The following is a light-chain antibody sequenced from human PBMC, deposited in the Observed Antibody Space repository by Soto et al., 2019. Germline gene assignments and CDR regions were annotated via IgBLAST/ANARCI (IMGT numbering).Light chain of an antibody. J-gene: IGKJ1*01. CDR2: AAS. CDR3: LQHSTYPKT. V-gene: IGKV1-17*01. CDR1: QGIRND. Sequence: DVQMTQSPSSLSASVGDRVTITCRASQGIRNDLDWYQQKSGKAPKRLIYAASSLQSGVPSRFGGSGSGTDFILTISSLQPEDFATYYCLQHSTYPKTFGQGTKVEVK.